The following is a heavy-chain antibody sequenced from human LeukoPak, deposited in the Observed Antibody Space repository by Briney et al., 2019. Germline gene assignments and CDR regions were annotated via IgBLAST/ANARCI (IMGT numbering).Heavy chain of an antibody. CDR1: GFTFSSYW. Sequence: GGSLRLSCAASGFTFSSYWMSWVRQAPGKGLEWVANIKQDGSEKYYVDSVKGRFTISRDNAKNSLYLQMNSLRAEDTALYYCAKDYYGSISSCAFDIWGQGTMVTVSS. CDR3: AKDYYGSISSCAFDI. CDR2: IKQDGSEK. D-gene: IGHD3-22*01. V-gene: IGHV3-7*03. J-gene: IGHJ3*02.